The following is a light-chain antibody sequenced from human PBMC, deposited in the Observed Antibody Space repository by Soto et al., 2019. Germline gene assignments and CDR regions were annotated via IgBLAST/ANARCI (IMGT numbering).Light chain of an antibody. CDR2: TVS. Sequence: EIVMTQTPLSLPVTPGEPASISCRSSQSLLNSADGNTYLDWYLQKPGQSPQLLIKTVSFRASGVPDRFSGSGSGTDFTLKISRVEAEDVGIYYCMQRLEFPWTFGQGTKVEIK. CDR3: MQRLEFPWT. J-gene: IGKJ1*01. V-gene: IGKV2-40*01. CDR1: QSLLNSADGNTY.